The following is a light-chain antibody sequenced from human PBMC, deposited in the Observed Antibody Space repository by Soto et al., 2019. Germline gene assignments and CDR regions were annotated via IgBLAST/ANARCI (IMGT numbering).Light chain of an antibody. CDR2: GAC. V-gene: IGKV3D-20*01. CDR1: QSFPATA. J-gene: IGKJ2*01. Sequence: EVQWTQSPATLSLSPGERVTLSCGASQSFPATAIAWYEHGPGLPPRVLVDGACRGATGIPNRFSGGGSHLIISRLEPEDFAVYYCQLYGDSPPYTFGQGTKVDIK. CDR3: QLYGDSPPYT.